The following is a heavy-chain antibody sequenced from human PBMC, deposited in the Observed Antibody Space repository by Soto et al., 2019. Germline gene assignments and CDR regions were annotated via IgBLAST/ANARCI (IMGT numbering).Heavy chain of an antibody. Sequence: SETLFLTCTVSGGSISSSSYYWGWIRQPPGKGLEWIGSIYYSGSTYYNPSLKSRVTISVDTSKNQFSLKLSSVTAADTAVYYCASSPRGSYFDYWGQGTLVTVSS. V-gene: IGHV4-39*01. CDR3: ASSPRGSYFDY. J-gene: IGHJ4*02. CDR1: GGSISSSSYY. D-gene: IGHD1-26*01. CDR2: IYYSGST.